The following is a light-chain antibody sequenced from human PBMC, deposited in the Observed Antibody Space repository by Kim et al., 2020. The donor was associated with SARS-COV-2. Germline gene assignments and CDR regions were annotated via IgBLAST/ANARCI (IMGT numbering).Light chain of an antibody. CDR3: CSYVV. CDR2: EVS. CDR1: SSYVGSYNL. V-gene: IGLV2-23*02. J-gene: IGLJ2*01. Sequence: VSGFPGQSITISCTGTSSYVGSYNLVPWYQQHPGKAPKLMIYEVSQRPSGVSNRFSGSKSGNTASLTISGLQDEDEADYYCCSYVVFGGGTQLTVL.